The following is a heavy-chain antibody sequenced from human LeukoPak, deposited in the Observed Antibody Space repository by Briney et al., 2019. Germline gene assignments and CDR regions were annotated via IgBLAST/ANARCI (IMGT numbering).Heavy chain of an antibody. CDR1: GYTFTSYY. J-gene: IGHJ4*02. D-gene: IGHD6-13*01. CDR2: INPSGGST. Sequence: ASVKVSCKASGYTFTSYYMHWVRQAPGQGLEWMGIINPSGGSTSYAQKFQRRVTMTRDTSTSTVYMELSSLRSEDTAVYYCARDQGQAGIAAACLEGYFDYWGQGTLVTVSS. V-gene: IGHV1-46*01. CDR3: ARDQGQAGIAAACLEGYFDY.